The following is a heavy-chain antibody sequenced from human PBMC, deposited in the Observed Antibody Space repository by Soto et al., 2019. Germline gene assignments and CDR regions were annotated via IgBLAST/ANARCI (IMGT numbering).Heavy chain of an antibody. CDR3: ARDKEHNCGDYVAPAGVVGGWDY. D-gene: IGHD4-17*01. CDR1: GGTFSSYA. Sequence: QVQLVQSGAEVKKPGSSVKVSCKASGGTFSSYAISWVRQAPGQGLEWMGGIIPIFGTANYAQKFQGRVTITADESTSTAYRELSSLRSEDTAVYYCARDKEHNCGDYVAPAGVVGGWDYWGQGTLVTVSS. V-gene: IGHV1-69*01. CDR2: IIPIFGTA. J-gene: IGHJ4*02.